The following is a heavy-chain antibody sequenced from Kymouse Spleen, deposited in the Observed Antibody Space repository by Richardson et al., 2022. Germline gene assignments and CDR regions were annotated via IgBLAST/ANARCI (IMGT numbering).Heavy chain of an antibody. CDR1: GGSISSGGYY. V-gene: IGHV4-31*03. J-gene: IGHJ6*02. Sequence: QVQLQESGPGLVKPSQTLSLTCTVSGGSISSGGYYWSWIRQHPGKGLEWIGYIYYSGSTYYNPSLKSRVTISVDTSKNQFSLKLSSVTAADTAVYYCARDVWYNWNSDYYYYGMDVWGQGTTVTVSS. CDR2: IYYSGST. CDR3: ARDVWYNWNSDYYYYGMDV. D-gene: IGHD1-7*01.